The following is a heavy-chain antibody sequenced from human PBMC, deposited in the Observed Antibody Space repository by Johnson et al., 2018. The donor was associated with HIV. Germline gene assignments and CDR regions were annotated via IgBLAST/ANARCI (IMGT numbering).Heavy chain of an antibody. CDR2: ISYDGSNK. D-gene: IGHD3-10*01. V-gene: IGHV3-30-3*01. Sequence: QVQVVESGGGLVQPGRSLRLSCTASGFTFGDYAMSWVRQAPGKGLEWVAVISYDGSNKYYADSVKGRFTISRDNSKNTLYLQMNSLRAEDTALYYCARALTMVRGVISDALDIWGQETMVTVSS. J-gene: IGHJ3*02. CDR1: GFTFGDYA. CDR3: ARALTMVRGVISDALDI.